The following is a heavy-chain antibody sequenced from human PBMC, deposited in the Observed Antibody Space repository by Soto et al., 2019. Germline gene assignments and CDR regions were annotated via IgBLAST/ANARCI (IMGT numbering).Heavy chain of an antibody. Sequence: LRLSCAASGFTFSSYWMHWVRQAPGKGLVWVSRINSDGSSTSYADSVKGRFTISRDNAKNTLYLQMNSLRAEDTAVYHCARVPAPRWLQFGDYWGQGTLVTVSS. V-gene: IGHV3-74*01. CDR3: ARVPAPRWLQFGDY. J-gene: IGHJ4*02. CDR2: INSDGSST. CDR1: GFTFSSYW. D-gene: IGHD5-12*01.